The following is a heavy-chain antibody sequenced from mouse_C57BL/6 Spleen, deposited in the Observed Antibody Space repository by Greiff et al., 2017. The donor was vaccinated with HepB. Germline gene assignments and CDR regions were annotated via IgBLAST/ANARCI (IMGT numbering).Heavy chain of an antibody. CDR1: GYSFTSYY. D-gene: IGHD3-2*02. CDR2: IYPGSGNT. Sequence: QVQLKQSGPELVKPGASVKISCKASGYSFTSYYIHWVKQRPGQGLEWIGWIYPGSGNTKYNEKFKGKATLTADTSSSTAYMQLSSLTSEDSAVYYCARSSSGYVPLAMDYWGQGTSVTVSS. CDR3: ARSSSGYVPLAMDY. V-gene: IGHV1-66*01. J-gene: IGHJ4*01.